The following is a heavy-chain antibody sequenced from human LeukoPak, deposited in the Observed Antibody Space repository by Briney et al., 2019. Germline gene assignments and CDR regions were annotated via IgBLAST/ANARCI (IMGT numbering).Heavy chain of an antibody. D-gene: IGHD6-25*01. J-gene: IGHJ5*02. CDR1: GFTFSSYA. CDR2: ISYDGSNK. Sequence: GRSLRLSCAASGFTFSSYAMHWVRQAPGKGLEWVAVISYDGSNKYYADSVKGRFTISRDNSKNTLYLQMNSLRPEDTAVYYCAKERGLGAASRFDPWGQGTLVTVSS. CDR3: AKERGLGAASRFDP. V-gene: IGHV3-30-3*01.